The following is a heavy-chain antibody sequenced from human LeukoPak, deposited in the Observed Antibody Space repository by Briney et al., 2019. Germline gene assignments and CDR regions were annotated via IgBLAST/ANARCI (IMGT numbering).Heavy chain of an antibody. CDR1: GFTFISYV. V-gene: IGHV3-23*01. Sequence: GGSLRLSCAASGFTFISYVMSWVRQAPGKGLEWVSAISGSSVSTYHADSVKGRFTISRDNAKNSLYLQMNSLRAEDTAVYYCATPIFGVVTWGQGTLVTVS. CDR2: ISGSSVST. D-gene: IGHD3-3*01. J-gene: IGHJ4*02. CDR3: ATPIFGVVT.